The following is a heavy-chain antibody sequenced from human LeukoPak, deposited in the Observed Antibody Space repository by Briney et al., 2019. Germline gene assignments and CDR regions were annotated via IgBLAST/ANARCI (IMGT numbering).Heavy chain of an antibody. J-gene: IGHJ3*02. V-gene: IGHV1-24*01. CDR2: FDPEDGET. Sequence: GASVKVSCKVSGYTLTELSMHWVRQAPGKGLEWMGGFDPEDGETIYAQMFQGRVTMTEDTSTDTAYMELSSLRSEDTAVYYCATGRGYYDILTGYYKAVAFDIWGQGTMVTVSS. CDR3: ATGRGYYDILTGYYKAVAFDI. CDR1: GYTLTELS. D-gene: IGHD3-9*01.